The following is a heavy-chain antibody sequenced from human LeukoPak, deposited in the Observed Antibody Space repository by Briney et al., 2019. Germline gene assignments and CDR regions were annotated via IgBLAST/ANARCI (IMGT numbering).Heavy chain of an antibody. J-gene: IGHJ4*02. CDR3: ARMIAAAGNGY. V-gene: IGHV3-66*01. D-gene: IGHD6-13*01. CDR2: IYSGGST. Sequence: GGSLRLSCAASGFTVSSNYMSWVRQAPGKGLEWVSVIYSGGSTYYADSVKGRFTISRDNSKNTLYLQMNSLRAEDTAVYYCARMIAAAGNGYWGQGTLVTVSS. CDR1: GFTVSSNY.